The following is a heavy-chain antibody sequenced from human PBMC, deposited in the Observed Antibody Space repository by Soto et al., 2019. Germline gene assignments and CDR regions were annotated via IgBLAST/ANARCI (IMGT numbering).Heavy chain of an antibody. CDR1: GYSFTSYW. V-gene: IGHV5-10-1*01. J-gene: IGHJ4*02. CDR2: IDPSDSYT. CDR3: ARGGVPTIPPLGL. D-gene: IGHD5-12*01. Sequence: GESLKISCKGSGYSFTSYWISWVRQMPGKGLEWMGRIDPSDSYTNYNPSLESRVTISVDTSKKQFSLKLTSVTAADTAVYYCARGGVPTIPPLGLWGQGTLVTVSS.